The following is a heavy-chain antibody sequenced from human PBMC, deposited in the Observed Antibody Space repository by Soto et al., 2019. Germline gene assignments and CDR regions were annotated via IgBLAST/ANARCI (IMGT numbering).Heavy chain of an antibody. J-gene: IGHJ4*02. CDR3: AREYHDYVFDY. CDR1: GGTFSSYT. V-gene: IGHV1-69*04. CDR2: IIPILGIA. Sequence: ASVKVSCKASGGTFSSYTISWVRQAPGQGLEWMGRIIPILGIANYAQKFQGRVTITADESTSTAYMELSSLRSEDTAVYYCAREYHDYVFDYWGQGTLVTVSS. D-gene: IGHD3-16*01.